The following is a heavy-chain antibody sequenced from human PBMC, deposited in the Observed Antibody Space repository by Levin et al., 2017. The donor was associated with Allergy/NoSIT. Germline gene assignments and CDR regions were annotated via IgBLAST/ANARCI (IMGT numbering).Heavy chain of an antibody. V-gene: IGHV3-49*03. CDR2: IRSKAYGGTT. D-gene: IGHD2-2*02. CDR3: TRDPQLLYDPPRHSFDY. J-gene: IGHJ4*02. CDR1: GFTFGDYA. Sequence: GESLKISCTASGFTFGDYAMSWFRQAPGKGLEWVGFIRSKAYGGTTEYAASVKGRFTISRDDSKSIAYLQMNSLKTEDTAVYYWTRDPQLLYDPPRHSFDYWGQGTLVTVSS.